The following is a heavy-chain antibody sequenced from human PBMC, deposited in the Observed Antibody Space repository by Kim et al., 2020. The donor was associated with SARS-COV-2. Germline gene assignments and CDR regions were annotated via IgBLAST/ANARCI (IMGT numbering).Heavy chain of an antibody. J-gene: IGHJ4*02. V-gene: IGHV3-30*07. D-gene: IGHD5-12*01. CDR3: ARDPTSGGYSGYHD. Sequence: ADSVKGRFTISRDNSKNTVYLQMSRVRAEDTAVYYCARDPTSGGYSGYHDWGQGTLVTVSS.